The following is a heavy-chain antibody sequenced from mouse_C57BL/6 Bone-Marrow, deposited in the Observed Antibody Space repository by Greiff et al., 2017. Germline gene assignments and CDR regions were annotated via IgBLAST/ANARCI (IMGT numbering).Heavy chain of an antibody. CDR2: FYPGSGSI. D-gene: IGHD1-1*01. CDR1: GYTFTEYT. J-gene: IGHJ2*01. CDR3: AKHEVYGSSPYYFDY. V-gene: IGHV1-62-2*01. Sequence: VQVVESGAELVKPGASVKLSCKASGYTFTEYTIHWVKQRSGQGLEWIGWFYPGSGSIKYNEKFKDKATLTADKSSSTVYMELSRLTSEDSAVYFCAKHEVYGSSPYYFDYWGQGTTLTVSS.